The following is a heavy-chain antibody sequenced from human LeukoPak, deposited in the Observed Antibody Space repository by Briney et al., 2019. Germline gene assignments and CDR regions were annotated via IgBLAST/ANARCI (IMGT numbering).Heavy chain of an antibody. CDR1: GYTFTSYA. D-gene: IGHD6-19*01. V-gene: IGHV7-4-1*02. Sequence: ASGKVSCKAAGYTFTSYAMNCVGQAPGQGRGGRGWMNTNTGNPTYAQGCTGRFVFSLDTSVSTAYLQISSLKAEDTAVYYCARVVSGWYRRAPFDYWGQGTLVTVS. CDR2: MNTNTGNP. J-gene: IGHJ4*02. CDR3: ARVVSGWYRRAPFDY.